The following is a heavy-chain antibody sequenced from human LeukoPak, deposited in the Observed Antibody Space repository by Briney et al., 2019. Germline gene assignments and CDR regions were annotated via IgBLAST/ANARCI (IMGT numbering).Heavy chain of an antibody. CDR2: IYYSGST. CDR3: ARAFRARYFDL. V-gene: IGHV4-39*01. Sequence: SETLSLTCTVSGGSITTSSYYWGWVRQPPGKGLEWIGIIYYSGSTYYNPSLKGRVTISVDTSKNQFSLKLSSVTAADTAVYYCARAFRARYFDLWGRGTLVTVSS. D-gene: IGHD2/OR15-2a*01. J-gene: IGHJ2*01. CDR1: GGSITTSSYY.